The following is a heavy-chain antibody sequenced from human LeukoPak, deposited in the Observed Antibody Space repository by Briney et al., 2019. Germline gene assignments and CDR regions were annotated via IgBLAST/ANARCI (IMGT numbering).Heavy chain of an antibody. V-gene: IGHV1-18*01. Sequence: EASVKVSCKASGYTFTNYDITWVRQAPGQGLEWMGWNTNYAQKHQGRVTMTTDTSTSTAFMELMSLRSDDTAVYYCARVGYSGNFIDYWGQGTLVTVSS. D-gene: IGHD4-23*01. CDR1: GYTFTNYD. J-gene: IGHJ4*02. CDR3: ARVGYSGNFIDY. CDR2: NT.